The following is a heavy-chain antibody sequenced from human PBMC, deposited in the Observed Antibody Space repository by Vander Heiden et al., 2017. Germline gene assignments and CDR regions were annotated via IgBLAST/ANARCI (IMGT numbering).Heavy chain of an antibody. D-gene: IGHD6-19*01. CDR1: GFTFSSYS. J-gene: IGHJ4*02. CDR3: AVGQWLLN. Sequence: EVQLVESGGGLVKPGGSLRLSCAASGFTFSSYSMNWVRQAPGKGLEWVSSISSSSSYIYYADSVKGRFTISRDNAKSSLYLKMNSLRAEDTAVYYCAVGQWLLNWGQGTLVTVSS. V-gene: IGHV3-21*01. CDR2: ISSSSSYI.